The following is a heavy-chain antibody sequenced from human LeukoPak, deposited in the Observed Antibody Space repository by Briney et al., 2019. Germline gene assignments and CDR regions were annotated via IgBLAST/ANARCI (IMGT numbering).Heavy chain of an antibody. CDR2: IKEDGSEK. CDR3: ARELRSNWYFDL. V-gene: IGHV3-7*04. Sequence: GGSLRLSCAASGFTFNNYWMAWVRQAPGKGLEWVANIKEDGSEKYYVDSVKGRFTISRDNAKSSLYLQMNSLRAEDTAVYSCARELRSNWYFDLWAVAPWSLSPQ. J-gene: IGHJ2*01. CDR1: GFTFNNYW.